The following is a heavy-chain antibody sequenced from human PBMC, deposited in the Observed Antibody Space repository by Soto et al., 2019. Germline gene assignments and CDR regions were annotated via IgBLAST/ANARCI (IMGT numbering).Heavy chain of an antibody. CDR2: MSPGSGSA. J-gene: IGHJ4*02. V-gene: IGHV1-8*01. D-gene: IGHD2-2*01. CDR1: GYSFTSLD. CDR3: ARGVDAGVYF. Sequence: QVQLVQSGAEVKELGASVKVSCQASGYSFTSLDISWMRQATGQGLEWMGWMSPGSGSAGYAQKFQGRVTMTRDTSRGTAYMELSSLRSEDTAVYYCARGVDAGVYFWGQGTLVTV.